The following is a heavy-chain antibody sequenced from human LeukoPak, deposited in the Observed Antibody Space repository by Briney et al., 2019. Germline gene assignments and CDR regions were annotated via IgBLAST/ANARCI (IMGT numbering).Heavy chain of an antibody. Sequence: GGSLRLSCAVSGLTLSNVWMNWVRQAPGKGLEWVSSISSSSSYIYYADSVKGRFTISRDNAKNSLYLQMNSLRAEDTAVYYCARDMGFAYSSGWYGEFDYWGQGTLVTVSS. D-gene: IGHD6-19*01. CDR3: ARDMGFAYSSGWYGEFDY. CDR1: GLTLSNVW. V-gene: IGHV3-21*01. CDR2: ISSSSSYI. J-gene: IGHJ4*02.